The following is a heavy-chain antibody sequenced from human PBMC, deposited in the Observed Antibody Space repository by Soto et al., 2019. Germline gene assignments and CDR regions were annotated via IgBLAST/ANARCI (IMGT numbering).Heavy chain of an antibody. Sequence: SETLSLTCTVSVVSINSDDNYCSWVRQPPGKGLEWIGYIYHSGSTSYNPSLKSRLMMSIDTSKNQFSLKLTSVTAADTAVYYCDRENQRRAYKWLDPWGPGTMGTAPQ. V-gene: IGHV4-30-4*01. D-gene: IGHD2-2*01. J-gene: IGHJ5*02. CDR3: DRENQRRAYKWLDP. CDR1: VVSINSDDNY. CDR2: IYHSGST.